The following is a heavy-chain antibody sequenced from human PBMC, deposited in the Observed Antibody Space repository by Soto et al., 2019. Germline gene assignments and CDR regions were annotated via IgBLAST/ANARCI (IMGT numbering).Heavy chain of an antibody. V-gene: IGHV3-30*18. CDR2: ISYDGSNK. J-gene: IGHJ4*02. CDR3: AKTPFGEQQLVLEY. Sequence: QVQLAESGGGVVQPGRSLRLSCAASGFTFSSYGMHWVRQAPGKGLEWVAVISYDGSNKYYADSVKGRFTISRDNSKNTLYLQMNSLRAEDTAVYYCAKTPFGEQQLVLEYWGQGTLVTVSS. CDR1: GFTFSSYG. D-gene: IGHD6-13*01.